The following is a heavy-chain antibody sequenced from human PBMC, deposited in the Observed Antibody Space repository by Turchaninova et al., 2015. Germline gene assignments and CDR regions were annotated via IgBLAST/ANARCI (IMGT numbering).Heavy chain of an antibody. V-gene: IGHV4-38-2*01. CDR1: AYSLSKGYD. CDR2: IYHSGST. D-gene: IGHD3-10*01. CDR3: ARVSSGDIDY. Sequence: QVQLQESGPGLVKHAETLSLTCAVSAYSLSKGYDWGWSRQPPRKGRWWIGSIYHSGSTCDNPSLKSRVTISGDTSKNQFSLKMSSVTAADTAVYYCARVSSGDIDYWGQGTLVTVSS. J-gene: IGHJ4*02.